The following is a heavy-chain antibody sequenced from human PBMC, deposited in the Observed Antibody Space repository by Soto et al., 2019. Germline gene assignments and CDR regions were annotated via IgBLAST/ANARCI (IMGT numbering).Heavy chain of an antibody. CDR2: IYYSGST. Sequence: SETLSLTCTVSGGSISSYYWSWIRQPPGKGLEWIGYIYYSGSTNYNPSLKSRVTISVDTSKNQFPLKLSSVTAADTAVYYCARDISPDYSTLGWFDPWGQGTLVTVSS. D-gene: IGHD4-4*01. J-gene: IGHJ5*02. V-gene: IGHV4-59*01. CDR1: GGSISSYY. CDR3: ARDISPDYSTLGWFDP.